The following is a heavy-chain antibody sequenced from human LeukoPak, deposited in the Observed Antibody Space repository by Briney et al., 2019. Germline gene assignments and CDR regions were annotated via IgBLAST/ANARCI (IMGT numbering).Heavy chain of an antibody. CDR3: AISGHGVSDY. Sequence: GGSLRLSCTASGSVLTFDNYFMSWVRQAPGKGLEWVSGITSSGGDTYYADSVKGRFIISRDNSKNTVILLMGSLRGDDTAVYYCAISGHGVSDYWGQGTLVTVSS. D-gene: IGHD3-10*01. V-gene: IGHV3-23*01. J-gene: IGHJ4*02. CDR1: GSVLTFDNYF. CDR2: ITSSGGDT.